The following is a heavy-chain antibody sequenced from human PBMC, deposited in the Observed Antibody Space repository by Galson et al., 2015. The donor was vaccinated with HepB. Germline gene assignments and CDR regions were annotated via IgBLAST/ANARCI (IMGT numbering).Heavy chain of an antibody. J-gene: IGHJ4*02. CDR3: ATPGRASYYSSGTYYKVFYFDS. V-gene: IGHV4-39*01. Sequence: YSNPSLKSRVTISVDTSKNQFSLKLSSVTATDTAVYYCATPGRASYYSSGTYYKVFYFDSWGQGTLVTVSS. D-gene: IGHD3-10*01.